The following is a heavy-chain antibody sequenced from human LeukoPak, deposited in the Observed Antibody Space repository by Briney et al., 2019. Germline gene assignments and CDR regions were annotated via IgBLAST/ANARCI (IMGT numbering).Heavy chain of an antibody. V-gene: IGHV4-59*12. J-gene: IGHJ4*02. CDR1: GGSISSYY. CDR3: ARDMGWLQRVLVY. Sequence: SETLSLTCTVSGGSISSYYWSWIRQPPGKGLEWIGYIYYSGSTNYNPSLKSRVTISVDTSKNQFSLKLSSVTAADTAVYYCARDMGWLQRVLVYWGQGTLVTVSS. CDR2: IYYSGST. D-gene: IGHD5-24*01.